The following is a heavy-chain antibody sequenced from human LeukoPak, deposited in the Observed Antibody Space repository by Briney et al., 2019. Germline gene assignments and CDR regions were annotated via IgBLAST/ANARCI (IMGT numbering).Heavy chain of an antibody. Sequence: PSETLSLTCTVSGGSISSSSYYWSWIRQPPGKGLEWIGYIYYSGSTNYNPSLKSRVTISVDTSKNQFSLKLSSVTAEDTAVYYCARGPPYSGYLTVWGQGTLVTVSS. CDR2: IYYSGST. CDR1: GGSISSSSYY. D-gene: IGHD5-12*01. V-gene: IGHV4-61*01. J-gene: IGHJ4*02. CDR3: ARGPPYSGYLTV.